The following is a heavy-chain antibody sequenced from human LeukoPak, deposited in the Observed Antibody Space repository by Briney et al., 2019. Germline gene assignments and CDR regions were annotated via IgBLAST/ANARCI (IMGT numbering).Heavy chain of an antibody. Sequence: GGSLRLSCAASGFTFSSYAMHWVRQAPGKGLEWVAVVSYDGSNKYYADSVKGRFTISRDNSKNTLYLQMNSLRAEDTAVYYCASGEFDYYDSIIFGGQGTLVTVSS. CDR2: VSYDGSNK. J-gene: IGHJ4*02. CDR3: ASGEFDYYDSIIF. V-gene: IGHV3-30-3*01. CDR1: GFTFSSYA. D-gene: IGHD3-22*01.